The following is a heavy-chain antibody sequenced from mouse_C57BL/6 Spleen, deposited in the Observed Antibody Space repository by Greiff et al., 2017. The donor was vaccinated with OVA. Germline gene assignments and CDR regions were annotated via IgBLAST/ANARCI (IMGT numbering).Heavy chain of an antibody. J-gene: IGHJ1*03. D-gene: IGHD1-1*01. CDR2: ISSGSSTI. CDR3: ARPNYYGSSLWYFDV. CDR1: GFTFSDYG. V-gene: IGHV5-17*01. Sequence: LVESGGGLVKPGGSLKLSCAASGFTFSDYGMHWVRQAPEKGLEWVAYISSGSSTIYYADTVKGRFTISRDNAKNTLFLQMTSLRSEDTAMYYCARPNYYGSSLWYFDVWGTGTTVTVSS.